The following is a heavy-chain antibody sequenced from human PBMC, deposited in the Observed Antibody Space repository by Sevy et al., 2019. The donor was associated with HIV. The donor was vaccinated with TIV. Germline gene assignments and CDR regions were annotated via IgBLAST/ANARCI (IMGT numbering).Heavy chain of an antibody. D-gene: IGHD2-21*01. J-gene: IGHJ5*02. V-gene: IGHV1-18*04. CDR3: VKDWAHIGRYDCFDP. CDR1: GYTFTSYG. Sequence: ASVKVSCKASGYTFTSYGISWVRQAPGHGLEWMGWVSGYNANANYAQRFQGRVTMTSDTSTSTAYMELRSLTSDDTAFYYCVKDWAHIGRYDCFDPLGQGTLVTVSS. CDR2: VSGYNANA.